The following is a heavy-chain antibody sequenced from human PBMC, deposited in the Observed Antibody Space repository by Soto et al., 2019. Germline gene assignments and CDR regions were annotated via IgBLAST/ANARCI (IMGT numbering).Heavy chain of an antibody. CDR2: IIPVLGVT. Sequence: QVHLVQSGAEVKKPGSSVKVSCQAPGRTFSSYTVSWVRQAPGQGLEWMGRIIPVLGVTNYAPKFKGRVTITADKSKTTAYMELSSLRSGDTAVYYCARRRYCGADCYSKYYYGMDVWGQGTTVTVSS. V-gene: IGHV1-69*02. J-gene: IGHJ6*02. CDR3: ARRRYCGADCYSKYYYGMDV. CDR1: GRTFSSYT. D-gene: IGHD2-21*02.